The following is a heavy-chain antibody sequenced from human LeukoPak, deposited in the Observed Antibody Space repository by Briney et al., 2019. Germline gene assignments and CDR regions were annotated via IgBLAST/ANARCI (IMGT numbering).Heavy chain of an antibody. CDR1: GVTFSSYA. V-gene: IGHV3-23*01. Sequence: PGGSLRLSCAASGVTFSSYAMSWIRQAPGKGLEWVSVISGSGASTYYADSVKGRFTISRDNSKNTLYLQMDSLRAEDTAVYYCARTWFGESYSNQPYFYMDVWGKGTTVTVSS. J-gene: IGHJ6*03. CDR3: ARTWFGESYSNQPYFYMDV. D-gene: IGHD3-10*01. CDR2: ISGSGAST.